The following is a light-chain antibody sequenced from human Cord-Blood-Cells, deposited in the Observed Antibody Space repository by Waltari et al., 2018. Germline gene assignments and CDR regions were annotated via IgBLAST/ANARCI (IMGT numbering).Light chain of an antibody. CDR1: SSAVGGYNY. J-gene: IGLJ2*01. Sequence: QSALTQPRSVSGSPGQSVTISCTGTSSAVGGYNYVSWYQQHPGKAPKLIIYDVSKRPSGVPDRFSGSKSGNTASLTISGLQAEDEADYYCCSYAGSYTVFGGGTKLTVL. CDR3: CSYAGSYTV. CDR2: DVS. V-gene: IGLV2-11*01.